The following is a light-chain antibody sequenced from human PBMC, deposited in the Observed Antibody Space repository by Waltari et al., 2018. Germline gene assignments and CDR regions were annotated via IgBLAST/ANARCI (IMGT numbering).Light chain of an antibody. CDR3: QQYSSLPLT. J-gene: IGKJ4*01. V-gene: IGKV4-1*01. CDR2: WSS. Sequence: DIVMTQSPDSLAVSLGETATINCKSSQSVLFSSNHNNYLAWYQQKPGQAPKLLRYWSSTRESVVPDRFSGSGSGTDFTLTISSLQAEDVAIYYCQQYSSLPLTFGGGTKVEIK. CDR1: QSVLFSSNHNNY.